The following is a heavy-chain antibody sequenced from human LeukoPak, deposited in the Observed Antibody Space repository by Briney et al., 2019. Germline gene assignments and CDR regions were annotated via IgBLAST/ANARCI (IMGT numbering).Heavy chain of an antibody. V-gene: IGHV4-61*01. CDR1: GGSISSSSYY. CDR3: ARDGGELFPI. D-gene: IGHD3-10*01. Sequence: SETLSLTCTVSGGSISSSSYYWGWLRQPPGTGLEWIGYIYYSGSTNYNPSLKSRVTISVDTSKNQFSLKLSSVTAADTAVYYCARDGGELFPIWGQGTLVTVSS. J-gene: IGHJ4*02. CDR2: IYYSGST.